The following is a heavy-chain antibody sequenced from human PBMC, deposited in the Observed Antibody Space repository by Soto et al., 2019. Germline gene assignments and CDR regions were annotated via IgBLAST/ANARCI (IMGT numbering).Heavy chain of an antibody. CDR2: IWYDGSNK. V-gene: IGHV3-33*01. J-gene: IGHJ6*02. Sequence: PGGSLRLSCAASGFTFSSYGMHWVRQAPGKGLEWVAVIWYDGSNKYYADSVKGRFTISRDNSKNTLYLQMNSLRAEDTAVYYCARGGGYSYGNYGMDVWGQGTTVTVSS. CDR1: GFTFSSYG. D-gene: IGHD5-18*01. CDR3: ARGGGYSYGNYGMDV.